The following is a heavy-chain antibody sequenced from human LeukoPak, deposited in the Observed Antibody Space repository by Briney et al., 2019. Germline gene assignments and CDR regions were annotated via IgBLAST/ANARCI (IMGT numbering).Heavy chain of an antibody. CDR1: GFTFSDYY. CDR2: INHSGST. Sequence: GSLRLSCAASGFTFSDYYMSWIRQPPGKGLEWIGEINHSGSTKYNPSLKSRVTISEDTSKHQFSLKLSSVTAADTAVYYCARGQYSSSPVFDFWGQGTLVTVSS. CDR3: ARGQYSSSPVFDF. D-gene: IGHD6-6*01. J-gene: IGHJ4*02. V-gene: IGHV4-34*01.